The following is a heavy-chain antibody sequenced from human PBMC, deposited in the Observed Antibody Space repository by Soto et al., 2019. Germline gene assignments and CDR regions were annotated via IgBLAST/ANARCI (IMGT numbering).Heavy chain of an antibody. CDR3: ASGLYYYDSSGYLVY. CDR2: ISAYNGNT. Sequence: ASVKVSCKASGYTFTSYGISWVRQAPGQGLEWMGWISAYNGNTNYAQKLQGRVTMTTDTSTSTAYMELRSLRSDDTAVYYCASGLYYYDSSGYLVYWGQGTLVTVSS. V-gene: IGHV1-18*01. J-gene: IGHJ4*02. D-gene: IGHD3-22*01. CDR1: GYTFTSYG.